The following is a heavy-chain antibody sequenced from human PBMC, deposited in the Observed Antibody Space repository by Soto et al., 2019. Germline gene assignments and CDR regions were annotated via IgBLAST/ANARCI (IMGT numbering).Heavy chain of an antibody. V-gene: IGHV1-69*01. Sequence: QVLLVQSGAEVKKPGASVKVTCKASGGTFSSYTISWVRQAPGQGLEYMGGIMPIFGTATYTQRFQDRVTITADESTSTVYMELRSLTSDDTAVYYCTRGVTANYMGGDAFEIWGQGTMVTVSS. CDR1: GGTFSSYT. D-gene: IGHD3-16*01. CDR2: IMPIFGTA. CDR3: TRGVTANYMGGDAFEI. J-gene: IGHJ3*02.